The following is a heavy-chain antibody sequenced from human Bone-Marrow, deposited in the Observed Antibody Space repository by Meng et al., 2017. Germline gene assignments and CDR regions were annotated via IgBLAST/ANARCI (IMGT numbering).Heavy chain of an antibody. V-gene: IGHV3-7*01. D-gene: IGHD6-19*01. J-gene: IGHJ4*02. CDR2: IKQDGSEK. CDR1: GFTFSSYW. CDR3: AREVRGSSGWYWSRVDYFDY. Sequence: GESLKISCAASGFTFSSYWMSWVRQAPGKGPEWVANIKQDGSEKYYVDSVKGRFTISRDNAKNSLYLQMNSLRAEDTAVYYCAREVRGSSGWYWSRVDYFDYWGQGTLVTVSS.